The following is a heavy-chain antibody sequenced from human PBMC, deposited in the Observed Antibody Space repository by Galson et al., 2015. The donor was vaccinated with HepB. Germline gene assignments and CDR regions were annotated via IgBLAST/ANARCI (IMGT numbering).Heavy chain of an antibody. Sequence: SLRLSCAASGFTFSSYSMNWVRQAPGKGLEWVSYISSSSSTIYYADSVKGRFTISRDNAKNSLYLQMNSLRDEDTAVYYCARGPMTYYYDSSGYYADYWGQGTLFTVSS. CDR1: GFTFSSYS. CDR3: ARGPMTYYYDSSGYYADY. CDR2: ISSSSSTI. V-gene: IGHV3-48*02. J-gene: IGHJ4*02. D-gene: IGHD3-22*01.